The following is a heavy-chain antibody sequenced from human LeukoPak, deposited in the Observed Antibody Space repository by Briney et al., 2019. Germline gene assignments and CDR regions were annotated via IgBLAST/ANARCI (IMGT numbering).Heavy chain of an antibody. CDR3: ARRYLEYYYDSSGYYDY. Sequence: SETLSLTCTVSGGSISSYYWSWIRQLAGKGLEWIGRIYTSGSTNYNPSLKSRVTISVDTSKNQFSLKLSSVTAADTAVYYCARRYLEYYYDSSGYYDYWGQGTLVTVSS. J-gene: IGHJ4*02. CDR2: IYTSGST. V-gene: IGHV4-4*07. CDR1: GGSISSYY. D-gene: IGHD3-22*01.